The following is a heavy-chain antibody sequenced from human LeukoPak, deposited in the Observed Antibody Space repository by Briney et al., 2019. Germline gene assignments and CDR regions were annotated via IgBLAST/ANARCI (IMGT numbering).Heavy chain of an antibody. D-gene: IGHD3/OR15-3a*01. Sequence: GESLKISCKASGYSFTNYWIVWLRQMPGIGLEWMGIIYPEDSDIKYSPSFQGQVTLSADKSISTAYLHWGSLKSSDTAIYYCARLPGTGYYHFDNWGQGTLVTVSS. V-gene: IGHV5-51*01. CDR2: IYPEDSDI. CDR3: ARLPGTGYYHFDN. J-gene: IGHJ4*02. CDR1: GYSFTNYW.